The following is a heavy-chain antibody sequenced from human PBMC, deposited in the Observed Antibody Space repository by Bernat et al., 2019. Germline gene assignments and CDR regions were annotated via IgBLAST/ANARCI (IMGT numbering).Heavy chain of an antibody. D-gene: IGHD7-27*01. CDR2: ISYDGTNK. Sequence: QVQLVESGGGVVQPGRSLRLSCAASGFTFSSYGMHWVRQAPGKGLEWVAVISYDGTNKYYADSVKSRFTISRDNSKNTLYLQMNSLRAEDTAVYYCAKGRPLGMPNRELDYWGQGTLVTVSS. V-gene: IGHV3-30*18. J-gene: IGHJ4*02. CDR3: AKGRPLGMPNRELDY. CDR1: GFTFSSYG.